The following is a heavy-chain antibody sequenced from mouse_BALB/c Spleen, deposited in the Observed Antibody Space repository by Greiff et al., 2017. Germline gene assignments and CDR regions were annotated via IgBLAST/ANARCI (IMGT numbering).Heavy chain of an antibody. V-gene: IGHV14-4*02. CDR3: NQSYDGYYEGFAY. CDR1: GFNIKDYY. Sequence: EVQLQQSGAELVRSGASVKLSCTASGFNIKDYYMHWVKQRPEQGLEWIGWIDPENGDTEYAPKFQGKATMTADTSSNTAYLQLSSLTSEDTAVYYCNQSYDGYYEGFAYWGQGTLVTVSA. J-gene: IGHJ3*01. CDR2: IDPENGDT. D-gene: IGHD2-3*01.